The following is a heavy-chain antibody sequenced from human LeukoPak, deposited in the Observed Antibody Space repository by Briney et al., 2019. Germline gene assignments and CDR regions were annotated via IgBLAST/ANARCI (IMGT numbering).Heavy chain of an antibody. CDR2: MNHNSGNT. CDR3: ARGIEVRYVSGGSCPNYYYYMDV. CDR1: GYTFTSYD. V-gene: IGHV1-8*01. D-gene: IGHD2-15*01. J-gene: IGHJ6*03. Sequence: GASVKVSCKASGYTFTSYDINWVRQATAQGLEWMGWMNHNSGNTGYAQKFQGRVTMTRNTSISTAYMKLSSLRSEDMSVYYCARGIEVRYVSGGSCPNYYYYMDVWGKGTTVTVSS.